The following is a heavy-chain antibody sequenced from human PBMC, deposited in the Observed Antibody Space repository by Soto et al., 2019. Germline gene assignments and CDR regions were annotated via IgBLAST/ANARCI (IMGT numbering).Heavy chain of an antibody. J-gene: IGHJ5*02. CDR3: VNFWSGNPPRSRFDP. V-gene: IGHV1-24*01. Sequence: ASVKVSCKVSGYTLTELSIHWVRQAPGKGLEGMGGFDPEDGETIYAQKFQGRVTMTEDTSTDTAYMELSSLRSEDTAVYYCVNFWSGNPPRSRFDPWGQGPLLAV. CDR1: GYTLTELS. CDR2: FDPEDGET. D-gene: IGHD3-3*01.